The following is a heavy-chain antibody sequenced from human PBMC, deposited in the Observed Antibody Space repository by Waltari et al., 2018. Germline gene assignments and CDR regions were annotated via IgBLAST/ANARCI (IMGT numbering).Heavy chain of an antibody. D-gene: IGHD3-3*01. CDR2: INHSGST. V-gene: IGHV4-34*01. J-gene: IGHJ1*01. Sequence: QVQLQQWGAGLLKPSETLSLTCAVYGGSFSGYYWSWIRQPPGKGLEWIGEINHSGSTNYNPSLKSRVTISVDMSKNQFSLKLSSVTAADTAVYYCARGRDFWSGYHPGFQHWGQGTLVTVSS. CDR1: GGSFSGYY. CDR3: ARGRDFWSGYHPGFQH.